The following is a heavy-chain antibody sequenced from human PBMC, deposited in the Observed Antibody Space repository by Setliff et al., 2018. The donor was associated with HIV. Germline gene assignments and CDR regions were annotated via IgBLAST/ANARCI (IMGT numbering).Heavy chain of an antibody. CDR1: GGSISSGTYY. Sequence: SETLSFTCSVSGGSISSGTYYWGWIRQPPGKGLEWIGTMYYTGSTYYNPSLKSRVTISVDTSKNQLSLRLNSVPAADTAVYYCARQGNIVVVTSLDYWGQGTLVTVSS. CDR3: ARQGNIVVVTSLDY. D-gene: IGHD2-21*02. J-gene: IGHJ4*02. V-gene: IGHV4-39*07. CDR2: MYYTGST.